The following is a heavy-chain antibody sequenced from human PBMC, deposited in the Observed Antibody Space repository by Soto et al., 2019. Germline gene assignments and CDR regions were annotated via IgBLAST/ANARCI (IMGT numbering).Heavy chain of an antibody. D-gene: IGHD6-13*01. CDR3: ARGSTSWYGKGWFDP. J-gene: IGHJ5*02. Sequence: PSETLSLTCGVSDYPINSSYHWGWIRQSPVKGLEWIGSISHSGRTYYNPSLKSRVTISVDTSKNQFSLNLRSVTAADTALYYCARGSTSWYGKGWFDPWGQGTLVTVSS. V-gene: IGHV4-38-2*01. CDR1: DYPINSSYH. CDR2: ISHSGRT.